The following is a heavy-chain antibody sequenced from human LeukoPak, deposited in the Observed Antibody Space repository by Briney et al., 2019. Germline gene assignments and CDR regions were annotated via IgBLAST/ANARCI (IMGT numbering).Heavy chain of an antibody. V-gene: IGHV4-39*07. CDR3: ARDGRFPPEVLPRYFDY. CDR1: GGSVSSGSYY. Sequence: PSETLSLTCTVSGGSVSSGSYYWGWIRQPPGKGLEWIGNIYYSGSTYYNPSLKSRVTISVETAKNQFSLKLSSVTAADTAVYYCARDGRFPPEVLPRYFDYWGQGTLVTVSS. D-gene: IGHD1-26*01. J-gene: IGHJ4*02. CDR2: IYYSGST.